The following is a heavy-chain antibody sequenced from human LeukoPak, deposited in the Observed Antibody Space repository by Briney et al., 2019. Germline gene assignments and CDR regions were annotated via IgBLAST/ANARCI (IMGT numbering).Heavy chain of an antibody. Sequence: GGSLRLSCAASGFTFSSYWMSWVRQAPGKGLEWVANIKQDGSEKYYVDSVKGRFTISRDNAKNSLYLQMNSLRAEDTAVYYCAKERDYYGSGTLDYWGQGTLVTVSS. V-gene: IGHV3-7*01. CDR2: IKQDGSEK. J-gene: IGHJ4*02. D-gene: IGHD3-10*01. CDR3: AKERDYYGSGTLDY. CDR1: GFTFSSYW.